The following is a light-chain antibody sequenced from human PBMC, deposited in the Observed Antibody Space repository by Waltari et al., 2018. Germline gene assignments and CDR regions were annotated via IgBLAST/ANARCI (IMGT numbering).Light chain of an antibody. CDR1: QSINNY. J-gene: IGKJ1*01. Sequence: DIQMTQSPSSLSASVGDRVTITCRASQSINNYLNWYQQNPGKAPKLLIYAASSLQGGVPSRFSGSGSGTDFTLTISSLQPEDFATYYCQQSYTTPTCTFGQGTKVEIK. V-gene: IGKV1-39*01. CDR3: QQSYTTPTCT. CDR2: AAS.